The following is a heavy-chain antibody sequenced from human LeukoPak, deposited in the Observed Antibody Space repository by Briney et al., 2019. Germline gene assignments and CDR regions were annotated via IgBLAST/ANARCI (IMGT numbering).Heavy chain of an antibody. CDR1: GFAFSSYE. CDR3: AKDTASSWWYFDL. V-gene: IGHV3-48*03. CDR2: ISSSGSTI. D-gene: IGHD5-18*01. J-gene: IGHJ2*01. Sequence: HPGGSLRLSCAASGFAFSSYEMNWVRQAPGKGLEWVSYISSSGSTIYYADSVKGRFTISRDNSKNMLYLQMNSLRAEDTAVYYCAKDTASSWWYFDLWGRGTLVTVSS.